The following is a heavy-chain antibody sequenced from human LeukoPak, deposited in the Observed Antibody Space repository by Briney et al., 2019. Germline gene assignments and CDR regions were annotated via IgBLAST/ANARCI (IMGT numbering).Heavy chain of an antibody. CDR2: IYGGGST. CDR3: ARAPSEWLLGYYFDY. J-gene: IGHJ4*02. CDR1: GFTVSGNY. D-gene: IGHD3-3*01. V-gene: IGHV3-66*01. Sequence: GSLRLSCAASGFTVSGNYMSWVRQAPGKGLEWISFIYGGGSTSYADSVRDRFIISRDNSKNTLYLQMNSLRAEDTAVYYCARAPSEWLLGYYFDYWGQGTLVTVSS.